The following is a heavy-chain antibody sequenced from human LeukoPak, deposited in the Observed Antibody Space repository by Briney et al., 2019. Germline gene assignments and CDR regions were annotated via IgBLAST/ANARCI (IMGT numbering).Heavy chain of an antibody. CDR2: ISAYNGNT. Sequence: GASVKVSCKASGYTFTSYGISWVRQAPGQGLEWMGWISAYNGNTNYAQKLQGRVTMTTDTSTSTAYMELRSLRSDDTAAYYCARDVGYCSSTSCYYWFDPWGQGTLVTVSS. D-gene: IGHD2-2*01. J-gene: IGHJ5*02. CDR1: GYTFTSYG. CDR3: ARDVGYCSSTSCYYWFDP. V-gene: IGHV1-18*01.